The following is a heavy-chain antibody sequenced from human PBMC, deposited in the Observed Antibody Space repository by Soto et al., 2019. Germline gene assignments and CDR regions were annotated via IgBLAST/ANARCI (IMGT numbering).Heavy chain of an antibody. D-gene: IGHD3-22*01. CDR1: GFTFSSYA. J-gene: IGHJ4*02. V-gene: IGHV3-23*01. CDR3: AKTLYNYDSSGYQ. CDR2: ISGSGGST. Sequence: PGGSLRLSCAASGFTFSSYAMSWVRQAPGKGLEWVSVISGSGGSTYYADSVKGRFTISRDNSKNTLYLQMNSLRAEDTAVYYCAKTLYNYDSSGYQWGKATLVTVSS.